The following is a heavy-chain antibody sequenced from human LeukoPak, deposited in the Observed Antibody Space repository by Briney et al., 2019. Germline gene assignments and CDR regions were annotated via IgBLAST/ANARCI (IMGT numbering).Heavy chain of an antibody. CDR2: INHSGST. D-gene: IGHD1-1*01. CDR3: ARAIYKSTGTYGY. J-gene: IGHJ4*02. Sequence: SETLSLTCAVYGGSFSAYYWSWFAQPQGKGLIWIGEINHSGSTNYNPSLKSRVTISVATSKNQFSLKLTSVTAADTAVYYCARAIYKSTGTYGYWGQGTLVTVSS. V-gene: IGHV4-34*01. CDR1: GGSFSAYY.